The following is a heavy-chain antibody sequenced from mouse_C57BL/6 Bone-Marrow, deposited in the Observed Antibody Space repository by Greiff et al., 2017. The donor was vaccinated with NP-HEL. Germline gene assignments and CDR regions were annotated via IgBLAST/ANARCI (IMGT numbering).Heavy chain of an antibody. CDR2: IYPRSGNT. CDR3: AREYYGSSYGNAMDY. J-gene: IGHJ4*01. CDR1: GYTFTSYG. V-gene: IGHV1-81*01. Sequence: VQLVESGAELARPGASVKLSCKASGYTFTSYGISWVKQRTGQGLEWIGEIYPRSGNTYYNEKFKGKATLTADKSSSTAYMELRSLTSEDSAVYFCAREYYGSSYGNAMDYWGQGTSVTVSS. D-gene: IGHD1-1*01.